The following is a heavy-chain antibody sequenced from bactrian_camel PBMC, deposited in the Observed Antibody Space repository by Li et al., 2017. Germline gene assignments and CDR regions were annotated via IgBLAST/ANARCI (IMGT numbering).Heavy chain of an antibody. J-gene: IGHJ4*01. Sequence: HVQLVESGGGLVQPGGSLRLSCAASGFTFSSYWMYWARQAPGKGLEWISVINTGGGTTDYADSVKGRFTISRDNAKNTLYLQLNSLKTEDTAMYYCAKLVNNYWGQGTQVTVS. CDR3: AKLVNNY. CDR1: GFTFSSYW. V-gene: IGHV3S1*01. D-gene: IGHD5*01. CDR2: INTGGGTT.